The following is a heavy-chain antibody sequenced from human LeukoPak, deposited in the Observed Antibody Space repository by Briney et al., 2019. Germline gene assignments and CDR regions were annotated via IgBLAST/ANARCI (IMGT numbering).Heavy chain of an antibody. CDR1: GFTFRNYA. CDR2: ISAGGTNT. Sequence: GGSLRLSCAASGFTFRNYAMSWVRQAPGKGLEWVSGISAGGTNTYYADSVKGRFTISRDNSKNTLFVQVNSLRGEDTAVYFSARNSLGYCSGDNCYSSWYFDLWGRGNLVTVSS. V-gene: IGHV3-23*01. J-gene: IGHJ2*01. CDR3: ARNSLGYCSGDNCYSSWYFDL. D-gene: IGHD2-15*01.